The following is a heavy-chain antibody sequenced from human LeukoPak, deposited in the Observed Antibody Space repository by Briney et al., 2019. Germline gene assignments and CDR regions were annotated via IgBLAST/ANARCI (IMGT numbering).Heavy chain of an antibody. D-gene: IGHD6-13*01. CDR2: ISSSASIT. V-gene: IGHV3-48*03. Sequence: GGALRLSCAASGFTFSTYEMNWVRQAPGKGREWVSYISSSASITYYADSVKGRFTSSRDNAKNSLYLQMDSMRVEDTAVYYCARLQPAIAAAGSFDYWGQGTLVTVSS. CDR1: GFTFSTYE. J-gene: IGHJ4*02. CDR3: ARLQPAIAAAGSFDY.